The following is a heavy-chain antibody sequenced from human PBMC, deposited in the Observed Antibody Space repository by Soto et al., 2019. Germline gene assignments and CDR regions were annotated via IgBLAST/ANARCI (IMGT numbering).Heavy chain of an antibody. CDR2: ISYDGSNT. Sequence: PWGSLRLSCAASGFTFSRFSMHWFRQAPGKGLAWVAVISYDGSNTHYAESVKGRFNISRDDSKNTVYLQMNNLRGEDSAVYYCARDQGMFISYYYYGMEVWGQGNRVTVSS. D-gene: IGHD3-10*02. V-gene: IGHV3-30-3*01. CDR3: ARDQGMFISYYYYGMEV. J-gene: IGHJ6*02. CDR1: GFTFSRFS.